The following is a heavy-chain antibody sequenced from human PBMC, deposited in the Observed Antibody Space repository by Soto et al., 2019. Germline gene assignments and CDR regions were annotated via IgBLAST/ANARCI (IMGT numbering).Heavy chain of an antibody. Sequence: QVQLVQSGDEVKKPGSSVKVSCKASGGTFSSYAISWVRQAPGQGLEWMGGIIPIFGTANYAQKFQGRVTITADESTSTAYMELSSLRSEDTAVYYCAREGVSGYCSSTSCYIWFDPWGQGTLVTVSS. CDR2: IIPIFGTA. CDR1: GGTFSSYA. CDR3: AREGVSGYCSSTSCYIWFDP. V-gene: IGHV1-69*01. D-gene: IGHD2-2*02. J-gene: IGHJ5*02.